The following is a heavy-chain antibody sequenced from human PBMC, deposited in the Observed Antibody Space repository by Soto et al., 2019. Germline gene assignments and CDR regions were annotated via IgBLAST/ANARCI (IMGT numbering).Heavy chain of an antibody. D-gene: IGHD2-2*01. CDR3: ARARVPTISEDAFDI. CDR2: INPNTGGT. Sequence: VASVKVSCKASGYTFTGFYVHWVRQAPGQGLEWMGWINPNTGGTKYAQQFQGRVTMTRDTSVSTAYMEVGRLTSDDTAVYYCARARVPTISEDAFDIWGQGTLVTVSS. CDR1: GYTFTGFY. J-gene: IGHJ3*02. V-gene: IGHV1-2*02.